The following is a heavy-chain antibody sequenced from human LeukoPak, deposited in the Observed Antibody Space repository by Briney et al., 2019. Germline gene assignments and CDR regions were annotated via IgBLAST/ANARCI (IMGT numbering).Heavy chain of an antibody. CDR1: GFTFSSYA. Sequence: GGSLRLSCAASGFTFSSYAMMWLRQAPGKGLEWVSAISGAGGTTLYADSVKGRFTISRDNSKNTLYLQMSSLRAENTAVYYCARLIAAAGTYYYYYGMDVWGQGTTVTVSS. V-gene: IGHV3-23*01. CDR3: ARLIAAAGTYYYYYGMDV. CDR2: ISGAGGTT. J-gene: IGHJ6*02. D-gene: IGHD6-13*01.